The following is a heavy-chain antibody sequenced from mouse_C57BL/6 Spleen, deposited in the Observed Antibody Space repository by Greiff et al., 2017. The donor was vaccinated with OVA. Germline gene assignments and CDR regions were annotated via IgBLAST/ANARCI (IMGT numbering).Heavy chain of an antibody. CDR2: IDPSDSYT. J-gene: IGHJ2*01. CDR3: ARGIFGY. CDR1: GYTFTSYW. V-gene: IGHV1-50*01. Sequence: VQLQQSGAELVKPGASVKLSCKASGYTFTSYWMQWVKQRPGQGLEWIGEIDPSDSYTNYNQKFKGKATLTVDTSSSTAYMQLSSLTSEDSAVYYCARGIFGYWGQGTTLTVSS.